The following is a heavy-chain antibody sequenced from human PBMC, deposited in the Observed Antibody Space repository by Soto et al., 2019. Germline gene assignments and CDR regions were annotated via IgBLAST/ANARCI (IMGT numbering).Heavy chain of an antibody. D-gene: IGHD1-7*01. CDR3: ARGAPNYWYLDY. V-gene: IGHV3-74*01. Sequence: DVQVVESGGRLVQPGGSLRLSCAASGFTFSNYWLHWVRQTPGKGLVWVSRIKFDGSITNYADSVKGRVTLSRDNAKSTVYLQMDSLRPDDTAVYYCARGAPNYWYLDYWGQGTLVTVS. J-gene: IGHJ4*02. CDR2: IKFDGSIT. CDR1: GFTFSNYW.